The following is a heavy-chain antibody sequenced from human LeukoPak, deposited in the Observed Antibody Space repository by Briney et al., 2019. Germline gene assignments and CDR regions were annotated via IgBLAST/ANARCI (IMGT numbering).Heavy chain of an antibody. J-gene: IGHJ4*02. D-gene: IGHD3-10*01. CDR1: GGSISSSSYY. Sequence: SETLSLTCTVSGGSISSSSYYWGWIRQPPGKGLEWIGSIYYSGSTYYNPSLKSRVTISVDMSKNRFSLKLSSVTAADTAVYYCARQMVRGANPYFDYWGQGTLVTVSS. V-gene: IGHV4-39*01. CDR2: IYYSGST. CDR3: ARQMVRGANPYFDY.